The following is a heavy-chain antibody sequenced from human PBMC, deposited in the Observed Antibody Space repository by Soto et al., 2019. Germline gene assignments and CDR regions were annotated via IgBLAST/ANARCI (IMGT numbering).Heavy chain of an antibody. V-gene: IGHV3-7*03. J-gene: IGHJ4*02. CDR1: GFTFSSYW. Sequence: PGGSLRLSCAASGFTFSSYWISWVRQAPGKGLEWVANIKQDGSEKYYVDSVKGRFTISRDNAKNSLYLQMNSLRAEDTAVYYCARDSGPVNFDYWGQGTLVTVSS. D-gene: IGHD4-4*01. CDR3: ARDSGPVNFDY. CDR2: IKQDGSEK.